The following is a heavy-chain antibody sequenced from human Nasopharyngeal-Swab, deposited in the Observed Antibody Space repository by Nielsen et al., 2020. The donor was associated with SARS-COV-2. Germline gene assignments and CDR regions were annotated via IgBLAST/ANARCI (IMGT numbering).Heavy chain of an antibody. CDR3: AKCLAYRYYYYGMGV. J-gene: IGHJ6*02. V-gene: IGHV3-30-3*02. CDR1: GFVFGNYA. CDR2: ISYEGSNK. Sequence: LSLTCAASGFVFGNYAMQWVRQAPGKGLEWVAVISYEGSNKYYADSVKGRFTISRDNSGDTLYLEMHSLRTDDTAVYYCAKCLAYRYYYYGMGVWGPGTTVTVSS. D-gene: IGHD2-2*02.